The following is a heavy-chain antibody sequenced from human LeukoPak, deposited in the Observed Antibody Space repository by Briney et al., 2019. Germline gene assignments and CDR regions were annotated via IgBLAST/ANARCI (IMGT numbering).Heavy chain of an antibody. CDR1: GFTFSSYD. V-gene: IGHV3-13*01. D-gene: IGHD6-19*01. Sequence: PGGSLRLSCAASGFTFSSYDMHWVRQATGKGLEWVSAIGTAGDTYYPGSVKGRFTISRENAKNSLYLQMNSLRAEDTAVYYCARGPKYSSGWFPYYYYYYGMDVWGQGTTVTVSS. CDR3: ARGPKYSSGWFPYYYYYYGMDV. CDR2: IGTAGDT. J-gene: IGHJ6*02.